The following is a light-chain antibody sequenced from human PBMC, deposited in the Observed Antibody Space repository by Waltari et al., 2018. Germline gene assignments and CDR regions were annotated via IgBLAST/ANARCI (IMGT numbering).Light chain of an antibody. Sequence: EIVLTQSPGTLSLSPGERATLPCRASQSSSSNFLAWYQLKLGQAPRLLIYGASSRATGIPDRFTGSGFGTDFTLTISGLEPEDFARYYCQLYGSSRTFGQGTKVEIK. J-gene: IGKJ1*01. CDR2: GAS. V-gene: IGKV3-20*01. CDR1: QSSSSNF. CDR3: QLYGSSRT.